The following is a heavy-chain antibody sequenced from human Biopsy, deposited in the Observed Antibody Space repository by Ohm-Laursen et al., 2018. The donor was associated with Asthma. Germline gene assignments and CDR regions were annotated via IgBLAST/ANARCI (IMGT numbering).Heavy chain of an antibody. CDR3: AKSADYYDSSDYLDF. CDR2: ISWNSGNI. J-gene: IGHJ4*01. D-gene: IGHD3-22*01. V-gene: IGHV3-9*01. Sequence: SLRLSCSASGCSFDDCVMHWVRQAPGKGLEWVSSISWNSGNIDYAVSVKGRFTISRDNAKNYLYLQMQSLRHEDTDFYYCAKSADYYDSSDYLDFWGRGTLVTVSS. CDR1: GCSFDDCV.